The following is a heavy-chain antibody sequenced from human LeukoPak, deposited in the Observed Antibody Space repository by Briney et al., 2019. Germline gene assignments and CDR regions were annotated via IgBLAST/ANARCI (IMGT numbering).Heavy chain of an antibody. CDR1: GGSISSGDYY. V-gene: IGHV4-61*08. J-gene: IGHJ3*02. CDR2: ISYIGST. Sequence: SETLSLTCTVSGGSISSGDYYWSWIRQPPGKGLEWIGYISYIGSTNYNPSLKSRVTISIDTSKNQFSLKLSSVTAADTAVYYCARDLVTVTKGFDIWGQGTMVTVSS. CDR3: ARDLVTVTKGFDI. D-gene: IGHD4-17*01.